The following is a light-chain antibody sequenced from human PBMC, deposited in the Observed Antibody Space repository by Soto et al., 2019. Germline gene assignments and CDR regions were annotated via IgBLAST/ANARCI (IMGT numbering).Light chain of an antibody. Sequence: QSALTQPASVSGSPGQSITISCTGTSSDVGGYDYVSWYQHHPGKAPKLIIYEVSNRPSGVSNRFSGSKSGNTASLTISGLQPEDEAGYYCSSYTSTSTLFGGGTKVTVL. CDR3: SSYTSTSTL. CDR2: EVS. V-gene: IGLV2-14*01. CDR1: SSDVGGYDY. J-gene: IGLJ2*01.